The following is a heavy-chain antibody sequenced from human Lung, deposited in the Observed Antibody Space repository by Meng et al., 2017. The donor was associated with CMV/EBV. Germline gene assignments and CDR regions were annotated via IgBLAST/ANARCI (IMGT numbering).Heavy chain of an antibody. Sequence: GGSLRLSCAASGFTFSTYTINWVRQAPGKGLEWVSCISSSSSYIYYADSVKGRFTISRDNAKNSVYLQMDSLRADDTAVYYCARARVFYAMDVWGQGTTVTGSS. CDR2: ISSSSSYI. J-gene: IGHJ6*02. V-gene: IGHV3-21*01. CDR1: GFTFSTYT. CDR3: ARARVFYAMDV.